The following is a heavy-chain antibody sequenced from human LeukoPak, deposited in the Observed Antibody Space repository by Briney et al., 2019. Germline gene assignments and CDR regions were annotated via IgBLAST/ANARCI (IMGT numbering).Heavy chain of an antibody. CDR1: GGSISSYY. D-gene: IGHD3-3*01. V-gene: IGHV4-4*07. Sequence: SETLSLTCSVSGGSISSYYWSWIRQPAGKGREWIGRIYTTGNTDYNPSLKSRVAMSVDTSKNQFSLNLSSVTAADTAVYYCARDARGWSGFDYWGQGTLVTVSS. J-gene: IGHJ4*02. CDR3: ARDARGWSGFDY. CDR2: IYTTGNT.